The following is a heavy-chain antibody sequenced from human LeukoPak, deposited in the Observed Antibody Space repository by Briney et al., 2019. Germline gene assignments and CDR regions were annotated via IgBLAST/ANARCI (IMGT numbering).Heavy chain of an antibody. CDR2: ISGSGGRT. CDR3: TKGRTTTVRFLIDF. J-gene: IGHJ4*02. Sequence: GGTLGLSCAASGVTFSIYGMSWVRQAPGKGLEWVSTISGSGGRTNYADSVKGRFTISRDNSKNRLFLQMTSLRAEDTAIYYCTKGRTTTVRFLIDFWGQGTLVTVSS. D-gene: IGHD4-17*01. V-gene: IGHV3-23*01. CDR1: GVTFSIYG.